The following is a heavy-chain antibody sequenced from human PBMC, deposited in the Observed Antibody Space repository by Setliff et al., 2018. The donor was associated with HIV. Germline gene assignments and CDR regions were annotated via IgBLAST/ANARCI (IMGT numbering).Heavy chain of an antibody. Sequence: SETLSLTCSVSGGSIDNNKYYWPWIRQPPGKGLEWTGSIYHTGRTYYNRSLESRITISIDKSKNQFSLQLTTVTAADTAMYYCSSRIYYYDESRVLREEGFVPWGQGTLVTVSS. D-gene: IGHD3-22*01. CDR2: IYHTGRT. CDR1: GGSIDNNKYY. J-gene: IGHJ5*02. V-gene: IGHV4-39*01. CDR3: SSRIYYYDESRVLREEGFVP.